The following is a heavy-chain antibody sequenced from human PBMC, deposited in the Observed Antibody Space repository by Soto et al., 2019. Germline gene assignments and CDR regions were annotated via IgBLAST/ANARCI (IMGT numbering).Heavy chain of an antibody. D-gene: IGHD4-4*01. CDR2: ISSSSSTI. CDR1: GFTFSSYS. J-gene: IGHJ6*04. V-gene: IGHV3-48*02. Sequence: EVQLVESGGGLVQPGGSLRLSCAASGFTFSSYSMNWVRQAPGKGLEWVSYISSSSSTIYYADSVKGRFTISRDNAKNALYLQMNSLRDEDTAVYYCARAFNDYSNYGMDVWGKGTTVTVSS. CDR3: ARAFNDYSNYGMDV.